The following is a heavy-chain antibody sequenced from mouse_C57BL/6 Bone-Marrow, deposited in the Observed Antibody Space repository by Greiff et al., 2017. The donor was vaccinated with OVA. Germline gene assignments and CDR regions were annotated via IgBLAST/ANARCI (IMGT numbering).Heavy chain of an antibody. V-gene: IGHV5-4*01. CDR2: ISDGGSYT. D-gene: IGHD1-1*01. CDR1: GFTFSSYA. J-gene: IGHJ2*01. Sequence: EVQGVESGGGLVKPGGSLKLSCAASGFTFSSYAMSWVRQTPEKRLEWVATISDGGSYTYYPDNVKGRFTISRDNAKNNLYLQMSHLKSEDTAMYYCAREGYYYGSSWNYWGQGTTLTVSS. CDR3: AREGYYYGSSWNY.